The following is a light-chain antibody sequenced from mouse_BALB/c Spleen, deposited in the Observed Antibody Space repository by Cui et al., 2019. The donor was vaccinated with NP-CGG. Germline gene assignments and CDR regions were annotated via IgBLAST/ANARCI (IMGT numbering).Light chain of an antibody. CDR1: TGAVTTSNY. J-gene: IGLJ1*01. Sequence: AVLTQDSALTTSPGETVTLTCHSSTGAVTTSNYANWVQEKPDHLFTGLIGGTNNRVPGVPARFSGSLIGDKAALTITGAQTEDEAIYFCALWYSNHWVFGGGTKLTVL. V-gene: IGLV1*01. CDR3: ALWYSNHWV. CDR2: GTN.